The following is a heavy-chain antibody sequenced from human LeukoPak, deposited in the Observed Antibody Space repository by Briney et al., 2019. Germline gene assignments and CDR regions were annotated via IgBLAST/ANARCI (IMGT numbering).Heavy chain of an antibody. V-gene: IGHV1-69*13. Sequence: ASVKVSCKASGGTFSNYAISWVRQAPGQGLEWMGGIIPIFGTANYAQKFQGRVTITADEFMSTAYMELSSLISEDTAVYYCAKSMNYYYYYYMDVWGKGTTVTISS. CDR1: GGTFSNYA. D-gene: IGHD6-6*01. J-gene: IGHJ6*03. CDR3: AKSMNYYYYYYMDV. CDR2: IIPIFGTA.